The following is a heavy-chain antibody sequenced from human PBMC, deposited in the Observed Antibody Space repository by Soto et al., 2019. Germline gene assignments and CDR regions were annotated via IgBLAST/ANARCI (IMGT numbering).Heavy chain of an antibody. D-gene: IGHD1-26*01. CDR3: ARVFGIVGSLNWFDP. J-gene: IGHJ5*02. CDR2: IYYRGST. Sequence: SETLSLTCTVSGGSISSGGYYWSWIRQHPGKGLEWIGYIYYRGSTYYNPSLKSRVTISVDTSKNQFSLKLSSVTAADTAVYYCARVFGIVGSLNWFDPWGQGTLVTVSS. V-gene: IGHV4-31*03. CDR1: GGSISSGGYY.